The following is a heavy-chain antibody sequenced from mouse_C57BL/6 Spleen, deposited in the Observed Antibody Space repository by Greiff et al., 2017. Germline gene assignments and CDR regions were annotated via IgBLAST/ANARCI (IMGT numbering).Heavy chain of an antibody. Sequence: VQLQQPGAELVKPGASVKLSCKASGYTFTSYWMQWVKQRPGQGLEWIGEIEPSDSYTNYNQKFKGKATLTVDTSSSTAYMQLSSLTSEDSAVYDCARRSPYDYDGSWFAYWGQGTLVTVSA. V-gene: IGHV1-50*01. CDR2: IEPSDSYT. D-gene: IGHD2-4*01. J-gene: IGHJ3*01. CDR3: ARRSPYDYDGSWFAY. CDR1: GYTFTSYW.